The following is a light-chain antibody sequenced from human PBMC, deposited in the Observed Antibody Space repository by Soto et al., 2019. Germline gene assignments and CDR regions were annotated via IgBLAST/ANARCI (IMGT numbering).Light chain of an antibody. Sequence: AIQLTQSPSSLSASVGDRVTITCRASQGISSALAWYQQKPGKAPKLLIYDASSLESGVPSRFSGSGSGTDFTLTIRSLQPEDFATYYCQQFNSYLFTFGPGTKVDIK. V-gene: IGKV1-13*02. CDR1: QGISSA. CDR2: DAS. CDR3: QQFNSYLFT. J-gene: IGKJ3*01.